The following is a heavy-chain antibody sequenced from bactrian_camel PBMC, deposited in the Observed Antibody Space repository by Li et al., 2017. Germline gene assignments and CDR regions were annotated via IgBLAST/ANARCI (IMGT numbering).Heavy chain of an antibody. CDR1: FSFTGGYC. Sequence: HVQLVESGGGSVQAGGSLRLSCAASFSFTGGYCMSWFRQPPGKEREGVATIYSRAGRTYYVDSVKGRFTISQDNAKNMLTLQMNSLKPEDTALYYYAAGRLGGTWNLPPREVDFGYWGQGTQVTVS. V-gene: IGHV3S1*01. CDR2: IYSRAGRT. D-gene: IGHD2*01. J-gene: IGHJ6*01. CDR3: AAGRLGGTWNLPPREVDFGY.